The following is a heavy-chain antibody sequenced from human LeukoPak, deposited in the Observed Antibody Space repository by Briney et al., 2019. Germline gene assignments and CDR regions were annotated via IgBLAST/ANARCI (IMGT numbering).Heavy chain of an antibody. CDR3: AKDYYGSGSL. Sequence: PSETLSLTCTVSGGSISSSSYYWGWIPQPPGKGLEWIGSIYYSGSTYYNPSLKSRVTISVDTSKNQFSLKLSSVTAADTAAYYCAKDYYGSGSLWGQGTLVTVSS. CDR2: IYYSGST. CDR1: GGSISSSSYY. J-gene: IGHJ4*02. D-gene: IGHD3-10*01. V-gene: IGHV4-39*02.